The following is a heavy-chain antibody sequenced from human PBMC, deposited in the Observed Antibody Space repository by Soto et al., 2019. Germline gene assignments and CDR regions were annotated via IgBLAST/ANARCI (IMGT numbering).Heavy chain of an antibody. Sequence: PSETLSLTCGVSDGSISSGNYYWSWIRQPPGKGLEWIGFISYSGSTYYSTSLKSRVTISVDTSKSQFSLNLSFVTAADTAVYYCATMGTPATGLYFFDYWGQGSLVTVSS. J-gene: IGHJ4*02. V-gene: IGHV4-30-4*01. D-gene: IGHD2-15*01. CDR2: ISYSGST. CDR3: ATMGTPATGLYFFDY. CDR1: DGSISSGNYY.